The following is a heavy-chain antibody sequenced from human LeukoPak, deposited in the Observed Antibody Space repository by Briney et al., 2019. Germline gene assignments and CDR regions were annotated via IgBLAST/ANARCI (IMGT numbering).Heavy chain of an antibody. CDR3: ARTYSLRFLEWLPIYFDY. D-gene: IGHD3-3*01. J-gene: IGHJ4*02. CDR1: GFTFSSYS. V-gene: IGHV3-48*01. Sequence: GGSLRLSCAASGFTFSSYSMNWVRQAPGKGLEWVSCISSSSSTIYYADSVKGRFTISRDNAKNSLYLQMNSLRAEDTAVYYCARTYSLRFLEWLPIYFDYWGRGTLVTVSS. CDR2: ISSSSSTI.